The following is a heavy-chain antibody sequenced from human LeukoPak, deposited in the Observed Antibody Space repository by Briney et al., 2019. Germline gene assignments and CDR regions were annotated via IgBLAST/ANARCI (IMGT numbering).Heavy chain of an antibody. V-gene: IGHV3-23*01. CDR3: AKVWDSSGPYDAFDI. CDR2: ISGSGGST. D-gene: IGHD6-19*01. Sequence: GGSLRLSCAASGLTFSSYAMSWVRQAPGKGLEGVSAISGSGGSTYYADSVKGRFTISRDNSKNTLYLQMNSLRAEDTAVYYCAKVWDSSGPYDAFDIWGQGTMVTVSS. J-gene: IGHJ3*02. CDR1: GLTFSSYA.